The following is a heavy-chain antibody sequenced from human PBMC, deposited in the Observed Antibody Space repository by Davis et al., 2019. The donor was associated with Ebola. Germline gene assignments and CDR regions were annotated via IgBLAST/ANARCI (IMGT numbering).Heavy chain of an antibody. Sequence: PGGSLRLSCAASGFSFSNYAMSWVRQAPGKGLEWVSAISGVGGSTYFADSVKGRFTISRHNSKNTLYLQMNSLRAEDTAVYYCARGKRVCSGGSCYGPYYYYGMDVWGQGTTVTVSS. D-gene: IGHD2-15*01. CDR3: ARGKRVCSGGSCYGPYYYYGMDV. CDR1: GFSFSNYA. J-gene: IGHJ6*02. V-gene: IGHV3-23*01. CDR2: ISGVGGST.